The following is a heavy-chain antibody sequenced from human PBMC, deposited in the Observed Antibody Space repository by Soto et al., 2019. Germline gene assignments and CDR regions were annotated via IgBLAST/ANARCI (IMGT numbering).Heavy chain of an antibody. CDR1: GGSISSGDYY. V-gene: IGHV4-30-4*01. D-gene: IGHD3-10*01. J-gene: IGHJ6*02. CDR2: IYYSGST. CDR3: ARDLYGQVGMDV. Sequence: SEILSLTCTVSGGSISSGDYYWSWIRQPPGKGLEWIGYIYYSGSTYYNPSLKSRVTISVDTSKNQFSLKLSSVTAADTAVYYCARDLYGQVGMDVWGQGTTVTVSS.